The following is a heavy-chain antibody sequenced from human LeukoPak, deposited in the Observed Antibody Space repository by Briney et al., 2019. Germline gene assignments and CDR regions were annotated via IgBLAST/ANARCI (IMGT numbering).Heavy chain of an antibody. D-gene: IGHD3-16*01. CDR1: GFTFISYW. CDR3: ARFYGGSALDN. V-gene: IGHV3-7*01. CDR2: IKQDGSEK. Sequence: GGSLRLSCAASGFTFISYWMTWVRQAPGKGLEWVANIKQDGSEKYYVDSVKGRFTISRDNAKNTLYLHMNSLRAEDTAVYYCARFYGGSALDNWGQGTMVTVSS. J-gene: IGHJ3*02.